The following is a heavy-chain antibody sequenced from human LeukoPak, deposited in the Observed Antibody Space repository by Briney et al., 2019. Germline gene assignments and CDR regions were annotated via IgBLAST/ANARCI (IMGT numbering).Heavy chain of an antibody. CDR3: ARAMGTFGGVRNYFDS. J-gene: IGHJ4*02. Sequence: QPGGSLRLSCAASGFTFSGHNMNWVRQAPGKGLEWISFVSTSSGTIYYADSVKGRFRISRDNAKSSLDLEMNSLRAEDTAVYYCARAMGTFGGVRNYFDSWGQGTLVTVSP. D-gene: IGHD3-16*01. V-gene: IGHV3-48*04. CDR2: VSTSSGTI. CDR1: GFTFSGHN.